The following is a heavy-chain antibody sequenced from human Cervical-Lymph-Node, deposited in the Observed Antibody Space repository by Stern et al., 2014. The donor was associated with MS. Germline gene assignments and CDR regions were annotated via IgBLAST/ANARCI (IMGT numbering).Heavy chain of an antibody. CDR3: AKDGYDFWSGSYGMDV. CDR1: GFTFDDYA. Sequence: EVQLLESGGGLVQPGRSLRLSCAASGFTFDDYAMHWVRQAPGKGLEWVSGISWNSGSIGYADSVKGRFTISRDNAKNPLYLQMNSLRAEDTALYYCAKDGYDFWSGSYGMDVWGQGTTVTVSS. D-gene: IGHD3-3*01. CDR2: ISWNSGSI. V-gene: IGHV3-9*01. J-gene: IGHJ6*02.